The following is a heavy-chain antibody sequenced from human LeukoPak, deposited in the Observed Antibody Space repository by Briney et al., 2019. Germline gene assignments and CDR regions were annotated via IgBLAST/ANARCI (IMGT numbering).Heavy chain of an antibody. CDR3: ARVPHGYYYGLGSPRYYYYGLDV. D-gene: IGHD3-10*01. Sequence: QPGGSLRLSCAATGFSFSNSWMNWVRQAPGKGLEWVANIKQDGSEHNYGDSVKGRFTISRDNAKNSLYLQMYSLRAEDTAVYYCARVPHGYYYGLGSPRYYYYGLDVWGQGTTVTVAS. V-gene: IGHV3-7*01. CDR1: GFSFSNSW. CDR2: IKQDGSEH. J-gene: IGHJ6*02.